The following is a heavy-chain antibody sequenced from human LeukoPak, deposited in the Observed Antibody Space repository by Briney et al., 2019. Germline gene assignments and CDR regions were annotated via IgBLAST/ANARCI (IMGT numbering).Heavy chain of an antibody. J-gene: IGHJ4*02. CDR3: ARAYSGYDFFDY. D-gene: IGHD5-12*01. CDR1: GGTFSSYA. Sequence: GSSVKVSCKASGGTFSSYAISWVRQAPGQGLEWMGGIIPIFGTANYAQKFQGRVTITADESTSTAYMEVSSLRSEDTAVYYCARAYSGYDFFDYWGQGILSPSPQ. V-gene: IGHV1-69*01. CDR2: IIPIFGTA.